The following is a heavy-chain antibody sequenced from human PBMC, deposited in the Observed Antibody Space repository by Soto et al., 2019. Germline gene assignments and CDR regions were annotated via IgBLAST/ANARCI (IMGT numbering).Heavy chain of an antibody. Sequence: GGSLRLSXTASGFTFGDYAMSWVRQAPGKGLEWVGFIRSKAYGGTTEYAASVKGRFTISRDDSKSIAYLQMNSLKTEDTAVYYCTRKTYGDLYYFDYWGQGTLVTVSS. V-gene: IGHV3-49*04. CDR2: IRSKAYGGTT. CDR1: GFTFGDYA. CDR3: TRKTYGDLYYFDY. J-gene: IGHJ4*02. D-gene: IGHD4-17*01.